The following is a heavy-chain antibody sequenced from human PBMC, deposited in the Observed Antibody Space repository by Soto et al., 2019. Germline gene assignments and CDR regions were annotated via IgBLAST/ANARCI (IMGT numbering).Heavy chain of an antibody. CDR2: IWYDGSNK. V-gene: IGHV3-33*01. Sequence: GGSLRLSCAASGFTFSSYGMHWVRQAPGKGLEWVAVIWYDGSNKYYADSVKGRFTISRDNSKNTLYLQMNSLRAEDTAVYYCARGGAARPTFDYMDVWGKGTTVTVSS. CDR1: GFTFSSYG. CDR3: ARGGAARPTFDYMDV. J-gene: IGHJ6*03. D-gene: IGHD6-6*01.